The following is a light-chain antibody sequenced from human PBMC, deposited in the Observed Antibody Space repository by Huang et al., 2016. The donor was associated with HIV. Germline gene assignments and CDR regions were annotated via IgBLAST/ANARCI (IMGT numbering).Light chain of an antibody. CDR1: QGIRNF. J-gene: IGKJ1*01. Sequence: DIQMTQSPSSLSASVEDRVTITCRASQGIRNFVAWYQQKPGKPPKLLIYGASTLESGVPSRFSGGGSETEFTLTIHSLQTEDVATYYCQKYSNDPRAFGQGTRVDIK. CDR2: GAS. CDR3: QKYSNDPRA. V-gene: IGKV1-27*01.